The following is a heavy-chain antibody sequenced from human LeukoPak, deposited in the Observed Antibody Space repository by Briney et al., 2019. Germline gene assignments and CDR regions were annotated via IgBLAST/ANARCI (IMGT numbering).Heavy chain of an antibody. Sequence: NPSETLSLTCTVSGGSISSSSYYWGWIRQPPGKGLEWIGSIYYSGSTYYNPSLKSRVTISVDTPKNQFSLKLSSVTAADTAVYYCARSERGFFDYWGQGTLVTVSS. V-gene: IGHV4-39*07. D-gene: IGHD1-14*01. CDR1: GGSISSSSYY. J-gene: IGHJ4*02. CDR3: ARSERGFFDY. CDR2: IYYSGST.